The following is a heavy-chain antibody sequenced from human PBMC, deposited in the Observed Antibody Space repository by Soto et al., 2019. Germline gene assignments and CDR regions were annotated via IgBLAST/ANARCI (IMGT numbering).Heavy chain of an antibody. CDR3: ARTYYYDSSGYPYYFDY. V-gene: IGHV1-2*04. D-gene: IGHD3-22*01. CDR1: GDTLTGYY. CDR2: INPNSGGT. Sequence: ASVKVSCKASGDTLTGYYMHWVRQAPGQGLEWMGWINPNSGGTNYAQKFQGWVTMTRDTSISTACMELSRLRSDDTAVYYCARTYYYDSSGYPYYFDYWGQGTLVTVSS. J-gene: IGHJ4*02.